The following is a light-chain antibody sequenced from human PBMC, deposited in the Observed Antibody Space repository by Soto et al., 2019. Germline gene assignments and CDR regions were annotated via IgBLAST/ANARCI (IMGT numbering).Light chain of an antibody. CDR2: DVS. CDR3: SSYAGGNVVV. J-gene: IGLJ2*01. V-gene: IGLV2-8*01. CDR1: SSDVGGYNY. Sequence: QSALTQPPSASGSPGQSVPISCTGTSSDVGGYNYACWYQQYPGKAPKLMIYDVSKRPSGVADRFSGSKLGNTASLTVSGLQAEDEADYYCSSYAGGNVVVFGGGPKLTVL.